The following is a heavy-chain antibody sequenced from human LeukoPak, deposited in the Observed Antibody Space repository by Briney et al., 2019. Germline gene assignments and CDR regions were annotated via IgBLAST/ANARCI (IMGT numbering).Heavy chain of an antibody. CDR3: ARSGGLYTSTWYFHH. D-gene: IGHD6-13*01. Sequence: SETLSLTCTVSGGSISNYYWSWTRQPPGKGLEWIGYIEYSGSNIYNPSLKSRGTISVNTSKNQFSLQLSSVTAADTAVYYCARSGGLYTSTWYFHHWGQGTLVTVSS. CDR2: IEYSGSN. J-gene: IGHJ1*01. V-gene: IGHV4-59*01. CDR1: GGSISNYY.